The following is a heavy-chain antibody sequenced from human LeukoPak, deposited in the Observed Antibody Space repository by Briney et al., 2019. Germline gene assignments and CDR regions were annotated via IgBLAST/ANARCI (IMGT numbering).Heavy chain of an antibody. CDR1: GFTFSSYA. J-gene: IGHJ4*02. CDR3: ARGSGGSPTIGYYFDY. V-gene: IGHV3-30*04. D-gene: IGHD2-15*01. CDR2: ISYDGSNK. Sequence: GGSLRLSCAASGFTFSSYAMHWVRQAPGKGLEWVAVISYDGSNKYYADSVKGRFTISRDNSKNTLYLQMNSLRAEDTAVYYCARGSGGSPTIGYYFDYWGQGTLVTVSS.